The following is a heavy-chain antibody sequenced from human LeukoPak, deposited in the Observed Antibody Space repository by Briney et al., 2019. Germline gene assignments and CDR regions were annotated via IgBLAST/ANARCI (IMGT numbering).Heavy chain of an antibody. CDR3: ARDSGSYFGFDY. Sequence: SETLSLTCAVYGGSFSGYYWSWIRQPPGKGLEWIGEINHSGSTNYNPSLKSRVTISVDTSKNQFSLKLSSVTAADTAVYYCARDSGSYFGFDYWGQGTLVTVSS. V-gene: IGHV4-34*01. CDR2: INHSGST. D-gene: IGHD1-26*01. CDR1: GGSFSGYY. J-gene: IGHJ4*02.